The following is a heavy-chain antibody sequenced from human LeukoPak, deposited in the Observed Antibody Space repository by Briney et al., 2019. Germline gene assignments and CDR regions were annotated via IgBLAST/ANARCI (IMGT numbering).Heavy chain of an antibody. CDR1: GYTFTSYY. J-gene: IGHJ4*02. D-gene: IGHD3-9*01. Sequence: ASVKVSCKASGYTFTSYYMHWVRRAPGQGLEWMGIINPSGGSTSYAQKFQGRVTMTRDTSTSTVYMELSSLRSEDTAVYYCARARYDILTGYYTPGLNWGQGTLVTVSS. CDR2: INPSGGST. CDR3: ARARYDILTGYYTPGLN. V-gene: IGHV1-46*01.